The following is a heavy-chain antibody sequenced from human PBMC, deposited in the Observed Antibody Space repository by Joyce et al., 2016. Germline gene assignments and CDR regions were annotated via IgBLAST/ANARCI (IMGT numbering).Heavy chain of an antibody. CDR3: ARAPTGTTWSIFFDY. Sequence: QVQLQESGPGLVRPSQTLSLTCTVSGGSISNNNYYWSWIRQHPGKGLEWIGYIYYIASTYYSPSLKSRVIISVNTSKNQFSLKLSSVTAADTAVYYCARAPTGTTWSIFFDYWGHGTLVTVSS. CDR2: IYYIAST. CDR1: GGSISNNNYY. D-gene: IGHD1-7*01. J-gene: IGHJ4*01. V-gene: IGHV4-31*03.